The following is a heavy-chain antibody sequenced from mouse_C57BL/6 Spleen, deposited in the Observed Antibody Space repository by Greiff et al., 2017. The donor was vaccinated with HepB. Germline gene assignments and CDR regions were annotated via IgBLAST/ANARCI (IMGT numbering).Heavy chain of an antibody. CDR1: GFTFSNYW. D-gene: IGHD1-1*01. Sequence: EVKVEESGGGLVQPGGSMKLSCVASGFTFSNYWMNWVRQSPEKGLEWVAQIRLKSDNYATHYAESVKGRFTISRDDSKSSVYLQMNNLRAEDTGIYYCTDYGSSYFDVWGTGTTVTVSS. CDR3: TDYGSSYFDV. J-gene: IGHJ1*03. V-gene: IGHV6-3*01. CDR2: IRLKSDNYAT.